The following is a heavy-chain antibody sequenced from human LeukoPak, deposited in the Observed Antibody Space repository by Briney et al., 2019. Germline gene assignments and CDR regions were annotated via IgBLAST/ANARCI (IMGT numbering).Heavy chain of an antibody. V-gene: IGHV4-34*01. Sequence: PSETLSLTCAVYGGSFSGYYWSWIRQPPGKGLEWIGEINHSGSTNYNPSLKSRVTISVDTSKNQFSLKLSSVTAADTAVYYCARGYSYFGRAMFYWGQGTLVTVSS. D-gene: IGHD2-2*01. CDR3: ARGYSYFGRAMFY. J-gene: IGHJ4*02. CDR2: INHSGST. CDR1: GGSFSGYY.